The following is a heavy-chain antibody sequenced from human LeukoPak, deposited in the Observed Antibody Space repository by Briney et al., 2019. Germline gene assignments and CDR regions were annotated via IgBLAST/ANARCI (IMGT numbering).Heavy chain of an antibody. Sequence: SETLSLTCTVSGGSISSYYWSWIRQPPGKGLEWIGHIYGSGSTNYNPSLKSRVTLSVDTSKNQFSLKVSSVTAADTALYYCASQETRHNIAASGNWGQGTLVTVSS. CDR1: GGSISSYY. CDR3: ASQETRHNIAASGN. V-gene: IGHV4-59*08. J-gene: IGHJ4*02. CDR2: IYGSGST. D-gene: IGHD6-6*01.